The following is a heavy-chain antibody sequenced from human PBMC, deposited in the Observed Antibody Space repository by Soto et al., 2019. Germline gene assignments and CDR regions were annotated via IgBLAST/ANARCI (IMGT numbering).Heavy chain of an antibody. J-gene: IGHJ4*02. CDR2: INPSGGST. Sequence: ASVKGSFKGSGYTFTSYYMHWVRQAPGQGLEWMGIINPSGGSTSYAQKFQGRVTMTRDTSTSTAYMELSSLRSEDTAVYYCARDASEGYWGQGTLVPVSS. CDR1: GYTFTSYY. V-gene: IGHV1-46*01. CDR3: ARDASEGY.